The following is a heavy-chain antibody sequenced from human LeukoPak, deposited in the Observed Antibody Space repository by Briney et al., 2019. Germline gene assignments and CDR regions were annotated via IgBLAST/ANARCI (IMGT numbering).Heavy chain of an antibody. D-gene: IGHD4-11*01. CDR3: ARGDDYSNYLNLFDY. CDR2: IYYSGST. Sequence: SETLSLTCTVSGGSISSYYWSWIRQPPGKGLEWIGYIYYSGSTNYNPSLKSRVTISVDTSKNQFSLKLSSVTAADTAVYYCARGDDYSNYLNLFDYWGQGTLVTVSS. V-gene: IGHV4-59*01. J-gene: IGHJ4*02. CDR1: GGSISSYY.